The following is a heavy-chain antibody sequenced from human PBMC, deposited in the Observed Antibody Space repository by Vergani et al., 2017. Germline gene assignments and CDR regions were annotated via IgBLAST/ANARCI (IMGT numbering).Heavy chain of an antibody. Sequence: QVQLEESGGGVVQPGRSLRLSCAGSGFTLSSHAMHWVRQAPGKGLEWVAFIWYDGSKEYYADSVKGRFTISRDNSKNMLSLEMHSLRPEDTAVYYCANSYCSSLSCYAFYGMEVWGQGTTVTVSS. D-gene: IGHD2-2*01. V-gene: IGHV3-30*02. CDR3: ANSYCSSLSCYAFYGMEV. J-gene: IGHJ6*02. CDR1: GFTLSSHA. CDR2: IWYDGSKE.